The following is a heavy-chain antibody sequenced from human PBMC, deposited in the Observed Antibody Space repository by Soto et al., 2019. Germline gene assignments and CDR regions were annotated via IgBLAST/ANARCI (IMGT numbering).Heavy chain of an antibody. V-gene: IGHV3-23*01. CDR2: ILVGGST. D-gene: IGHD2-8*02. CDR3: AKATATGGGAFHI. CDR1: GFTCSSYD. Sequence: XASLRISCVASGFTCSSYDMSWVRQAPGKGLEWVSTILVGGSTHYPDSVKGRFTISRDNSKNTAFLQMSSLTAGDTAVYYCAKATATGGGAFHICGQGTVVTVSS. J-gene: IGHJ3*02.